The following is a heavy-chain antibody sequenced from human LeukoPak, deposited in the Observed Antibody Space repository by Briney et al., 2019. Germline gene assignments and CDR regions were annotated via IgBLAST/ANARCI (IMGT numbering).Heavy chain of an antibody. J-gene: IGHJ4*02. D-gene: IGHD2-15*01. Sequence: GGSLRLSCAASGFTFSNYNMNWVRQAPGKGLEWVSYISSSSSTIYYADSVKGRFTISRDNAKNSLYLQMNSLRAEDTAVYYCARDRLVGAAPIDYWGQGTLVTVSS. CDR3: ARDRLVGAAPIDY. CDR1: GFTFSNYN. CDR2: ISSSSSTI. V-gene: IGHV3-48*01.